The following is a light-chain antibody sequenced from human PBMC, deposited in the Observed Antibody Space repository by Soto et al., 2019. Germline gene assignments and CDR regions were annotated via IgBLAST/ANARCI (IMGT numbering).Light chain of an antibody. CDR2: GAS. J-gene: IGKJ3*01. Sequence: VLSQSPDTRSWSLRERGTFSRRATQNVARSNLAWYQHRPGQAHRVLISGASTRAADTPDRFSGSGSGAQFTLTISRLEPEDFVVYYGYQHESSPPYSFGPGTKLDIK. CDR1: QNVARSN. V-gene: IGKV3-20*01. CDR3: YQHESSPPYS.